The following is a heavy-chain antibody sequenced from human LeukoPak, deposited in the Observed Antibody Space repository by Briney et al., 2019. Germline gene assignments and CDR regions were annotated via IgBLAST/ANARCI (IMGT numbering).Heavy chain of an antibody. V-gene: IGHV3-23*01. D-gene: IGHD3-10*01. CDR2: ISGSGGST. CDR1: GFTFSSYG. CDR3: AKGSTYYYGSGSYYYFDY. J-gene: IGHJ4*02. Sequence: SGGSLRLSCAASGFTFSSYGMSWVRQAPGKGLEWVSAISGSGGSTYYADSVKGRFTISRDNSKNTLYLQMNSLGAEDTAVYYCAKGSTYYYGSGSYYYFDYWGQGTLVTVSS.